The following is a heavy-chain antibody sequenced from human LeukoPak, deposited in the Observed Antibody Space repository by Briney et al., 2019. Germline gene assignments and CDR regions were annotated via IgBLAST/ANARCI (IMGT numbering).Heavy chain of an antibody. V-gene: IGHV4-39*07. CDR3: ARDSYYYGSGSYYDY. CDR1: GGSISSSSYY. D-gene: IGHD3-10*01. Sequence: SETLSLTCTVSGGSISSSSYYWGWIRQPPGKGLEWIGSIYYSGSTYYNPSLKSRVTISVDTSKNQFSLKLSSVTAADTAVYSCARDSYYYGSGSYYDYWGQGTLVTVSS. J-gene: IGHJ4*02. CDR2: IYYSGST.